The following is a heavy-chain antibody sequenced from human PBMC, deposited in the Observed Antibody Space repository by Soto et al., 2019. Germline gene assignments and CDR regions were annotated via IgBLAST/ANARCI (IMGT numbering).Heavy chain of an antibody. CDR2: IYYSGST. J-gene: IGHJ6*02. Sequence: SDPLSLTCTVSGGSISSYYWSWIRQPPGKGLEWIGYIYYSGSTNYNPSLKSRVTISVDTSKNQFSLKLSSVTAADTAVYYCARVPGAYDILTGLYYYYGMDVWGQGTTVTVSS. CDR1: GGSISSYY. D-gene: IGHD3-9*01. CDR3: ARVPGAYDILTGLYYYYGMDV. V-gene: IGHV4-59*01.